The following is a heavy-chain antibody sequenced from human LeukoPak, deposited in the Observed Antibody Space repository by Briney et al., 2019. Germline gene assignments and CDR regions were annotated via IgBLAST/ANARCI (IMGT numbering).Heavy chain of an antibody. Sequence: PGGSLRLSCAASGFTVSAKYMSWVHQAPGKGLEWVSVIYSGTNTYYADSVKGRFTISRDNSKNTVYLQMNSLRAEDTAVYYCAREGVYDSSGYHDALDIRGQGTMVTVSS. CDR3: AREGVYDSSGYHDALDI. V-gene: IGHV3-53*01. CDR2: IYSGTNT. J-gene: IGHJ3*02. D-gene: IGHD3-22*01. CDR1: GFTVSAKY.